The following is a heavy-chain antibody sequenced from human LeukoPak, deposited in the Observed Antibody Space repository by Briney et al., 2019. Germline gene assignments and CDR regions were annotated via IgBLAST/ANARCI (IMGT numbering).Heavy chain of an antibody. CDR2: ISSSSSYI. J-gene: IGHJ4*02. Sequence: PGGSLRLSCAASGFTFSSYSMNWVRQAPGKGLEWVSSISSSSSYIYYADSVKGRFTISRDNAKNSLYLQMNSLRAEDTAVYYCATTLEPYDSSGYYNYWGQGTLVTVSS. V-gene: IGHV3-21*01. CDR1: GFTFSSYS. CDR3: ATTLEPYDSSGYYNY. D-gene: IGHD3-22*01.